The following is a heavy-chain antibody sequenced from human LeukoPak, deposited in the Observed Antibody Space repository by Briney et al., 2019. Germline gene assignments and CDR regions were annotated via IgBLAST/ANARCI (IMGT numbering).Heavy chain of an antibody. CDR3: ARDPYGSGSYPSGGRFDY. CDR2: ISYDGSNK. CDR1: GFTFSSSA. Sequence: GRSLRLSCAASGFTFSSSAMHWVRQAPGKGLEWVAVISYDGSNKYYADSVKGRFTISRDNSKNTLYLQMNSLRAEDTAVYYCARDPYGSGSYPSGGRFDYWGQGTLVTVSS. J-gene: IGHJ4*02. V-gene: IGHV3-30-3*01. D-gene: IGHD3-10*01.